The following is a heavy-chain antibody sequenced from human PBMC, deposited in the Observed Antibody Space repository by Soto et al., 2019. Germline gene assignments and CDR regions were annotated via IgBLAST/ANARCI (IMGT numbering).Heavy chain of an antibody. D-gene: IGHD2-15*01. CDR1: GGTFRNYG. V-gene: IGHV1-69*13. CDR2: IIPVFGTT. J-gene: IGHJ6*02. Sequence: SVKVSCKASGGTFRNYGIGWVRQAPGQGLEWMGGIIPVFGTTNYAQKFQGRVTITADESTSTAYIEVSSLRSEDTAMFYCGRYCSGGSCHTLDYYGMDVWGQGTTVTVS. CDR3: GRYCSGGSCHTLDYYGMDV.